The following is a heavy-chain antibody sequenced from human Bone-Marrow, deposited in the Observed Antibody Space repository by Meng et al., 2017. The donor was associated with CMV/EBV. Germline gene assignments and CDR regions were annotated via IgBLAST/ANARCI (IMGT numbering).Heavy chain of an antibody. Sequence: GASLKISCAASGFTFSIYWMHWVRQVPGKGLEWVSRHYNDVSSISYADSVKGRLTISRDNAKRTLYLQMNSLRADDTAVYYCARGLSYMAFDMWGQGTMVTV. V-gene: IGHV3-74*01. CDR1: GFTFSIYW. CDR2: HYNDVSSI. J-gene: IGHJ3*02. CDR3: ARGLSYMAFDM. D-gene: IGHD1-14*01.